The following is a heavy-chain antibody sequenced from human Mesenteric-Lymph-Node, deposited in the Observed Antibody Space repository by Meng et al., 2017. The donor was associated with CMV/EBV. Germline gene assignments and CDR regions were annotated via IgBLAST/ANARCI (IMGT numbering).Heavy chain of an antibody. CDR3: AGGIAAAGSRWFDP. CDR1: GGTFSSYN. J-gene: IGHJ5*02. V-gene: IGHV1-69*02. CDR2: IIPILGIA. D-gene: IGHD6-13*01. Sequence: QVQLVQSGAEVKKPGSSVKVSCKASGGTFSSYNISWVRQAPGQGLEWLGRIIPILGIANYAQKFQGRVTITADKSTSTAYMELSSLRSEDTAVYYCAGGIAAAGSRWFDPWGQGTLVTVSS.